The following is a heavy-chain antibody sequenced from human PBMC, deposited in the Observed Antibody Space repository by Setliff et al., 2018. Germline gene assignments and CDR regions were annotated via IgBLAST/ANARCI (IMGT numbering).Heavy chain of an antibody. V-gene: IGHV3-30-3*01. CDR2: ISHDGVHK. D-gene: IGHD3-9*01. CDR1: GFTFSSHA. Sequence: LRLSCAASGFTFSSHAMHWVRQPPGKGLEWVTVISHDGVHKNYADSVRGRFTMSRDNSKNTLYLQMINLRVEDTAVYYCASTDHYDMASVSAFDIWGQGTMVTVSS. CDR3: ASTDHYDMASVSAFDI. J-gene: IGHJ3*02.